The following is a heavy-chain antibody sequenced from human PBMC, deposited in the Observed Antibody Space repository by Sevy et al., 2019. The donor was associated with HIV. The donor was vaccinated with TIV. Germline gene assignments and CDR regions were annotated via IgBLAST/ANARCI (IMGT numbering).Heavy chain of an antibody. Sequence: ASVKVSCKASGYTFTGYYMHWVRQAPGQGLEWMGWINPNSGGTNYAQRFQGRVTMTTETSISTAYMELSRLGSDDTAVYYCARERVYCSGGSCKPGGWFDPWGQGTLVTVSS. D-gene: IGHD2-15*01. V-gene: IGHV1-2*02. J-gene: IGHJ5*02. CDR2: INPNSGGT. CDR3: ARERVYCSGGSCKPGGWFDP. CDR1: GYTFTGYY.